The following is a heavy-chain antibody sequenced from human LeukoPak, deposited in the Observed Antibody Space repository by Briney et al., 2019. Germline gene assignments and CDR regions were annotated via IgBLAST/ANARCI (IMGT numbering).Heavy chain of an antibody. CDR1: GGSFSGYY. Sequence: SETLSLTCAVYGGSFSGYYWSWIRQPPGKGLEWIGEINHSESTNYNPSLKSRVTTSVDTSKNQFSLKLSSVTAADTAVYYCARRAVFYYYYYYGMDVWGQGTTVTVSS. V-gene: IGHV4-34*01. CDR2: INHSEST. CDR3: ARRAVFYYYYYYGMDV. J-gene: IGHJ6*02. D-gene: IGHD6-19*01.